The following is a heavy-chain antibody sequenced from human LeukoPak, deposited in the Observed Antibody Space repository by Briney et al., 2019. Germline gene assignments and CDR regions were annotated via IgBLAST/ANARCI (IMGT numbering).Heavy chain of an antibody. CDR1: GGSISGSTSY. CDR2: IFHRGTT. D-gene: IGHD2-21*02. V-gene: IGHV4-39*01. CDR3: ARHGDRLRFAMDV. J-gene: IGHJ6*02. Sequence: SETLSLTCSVSGGSISGSTSYWGWIRQPPGEGLEWIGNIFHRGTTYHNPSLQRRVTYSVDTSKNLFSMNLTSVTVADTAVYYCARHGDRLRFAMDVWGQGTTVTVSS.